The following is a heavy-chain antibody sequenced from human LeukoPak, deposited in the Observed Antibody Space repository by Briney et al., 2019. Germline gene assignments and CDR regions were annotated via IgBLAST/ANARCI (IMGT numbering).Heavy chain of an antibody. CDR2: HYNSGST. CDR3: ARDPSSGWRGALWYFDL. CDR1: GASISIYY. J-gene: IGHJ2*01. D-gene: IGHD6-19*01. V-gene: IGHV4-59*01. Sequence: PSDPLSFTCTVSGASISIYYWSWIPKPPGRGLECIGNHYNSGSTNHNPPLKSTLTITVVTSKNHISLNLRSVTAADTAVYYCARDPSSGWRGALWYFDLWGRGTLVSVSS.